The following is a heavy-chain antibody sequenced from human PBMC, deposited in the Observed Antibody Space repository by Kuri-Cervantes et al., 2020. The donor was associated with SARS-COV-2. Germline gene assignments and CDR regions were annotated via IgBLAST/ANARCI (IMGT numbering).Heavy chain of an antibody. J-gene: IGHJ3*02. CDR3: STLTGYYRHDAFNM. CDR1: GYTFTSYY. CDR2: INPSGGST. D-gene: IGHD3-9*01. V-gene: IGHV1-46*03. Sequence: ASVKVSCKASGYTFTSYYMHWVRQAPGQGLEWMGIINPSGGSTSYAQKFQGRVTMTSDTSTGTVYMEMSSLRSEDTAMYYCSTLTGYYRHDAFNMWGQGTMVTVSS.